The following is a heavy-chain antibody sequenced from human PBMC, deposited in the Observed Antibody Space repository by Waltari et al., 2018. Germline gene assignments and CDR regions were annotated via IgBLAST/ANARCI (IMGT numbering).Heavy chain of an antibody. Sequence: QLQLQESGPRLVKPLETLSLTCSFSGRSVTSRSQYWGWRRQAPGEGLFWVASIFQRGATYYNPSLESRANIPLDHSKNHFTLRLSAVTSADSAVYFCARYAPSVTLDGFDIWGQGTTVTVSS. CDR2: IFQRGAT. V-gene: IGHV4-39*07. J-gene: IGHJ3*02. CDR3: ARYAPSVTLDGFDI. CDR1: GRSVTSRSQY. D-gene: IGHD2-21*02.